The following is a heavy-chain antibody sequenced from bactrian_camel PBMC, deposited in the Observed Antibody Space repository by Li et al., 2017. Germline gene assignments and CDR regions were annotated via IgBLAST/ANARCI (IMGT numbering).Heavy chain of an antibody. V-gene: IGHV3S55*01. Sequence: HVQLVESGGGSVQAGGSLTLSCSLSLKYNDKYCLGWFRQAPGKERERVAYIRAGGYTWYPDSVKDRFSISQDSAKNTLNLELNSLKTEDTAMYYCTRDRGLAVAAGSFDYWAQGTQVTVS. CDR1: LKYNDKYC. D-gene: IGHD6*01. CDR3: TRDRGLAVAAGSFDY. CDR2: IRAGGYT. J-gene: IGHJ6*01.